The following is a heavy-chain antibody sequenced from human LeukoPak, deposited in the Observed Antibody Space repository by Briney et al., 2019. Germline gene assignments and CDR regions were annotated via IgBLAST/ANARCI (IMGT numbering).Heavy chain of an antibody. V-gene: IGHV4-4*07. CDR1: GGSISSYY. J-gene: IGHJ3*02. CDR3: ARDRIVGATLGAFDI. D-gene: IGHD1-26*01. Sequence: PSETLSLTCTVSGGSISSYYWSWIRQPAGKGLEWIGRIYTSGTTNYNPSLKSRVTISVDTSKNQFSLKLSSVTAADTAVYYCARDRIVGATLGAFDIWGQGTMVTVSS. CDR2: IYTSGTT.